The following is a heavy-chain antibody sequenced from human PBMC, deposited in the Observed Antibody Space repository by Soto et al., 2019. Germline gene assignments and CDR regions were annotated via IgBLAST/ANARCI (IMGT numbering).Heavy chain of an antibody. CDR1: GGTFRSYA. CDR3: ASDSGGTTVAFGMDV. CDR2: IIPIFGTA. J-gene: IGHJ6*02. V-gene: IGHV1-69*01. Sequence: QVQLVQSGAEVKKPGSSVKVSCKASGGTFRSYAISWVRQAPGQGLEWLGGIIPIFGTANYAQKFQGRVTITADESTSTAYMELSSLRSEDTAVDYCASDSGGTTVAFGMDVWGQGTTVTVSS. D-gene: IGHD4-17*01.